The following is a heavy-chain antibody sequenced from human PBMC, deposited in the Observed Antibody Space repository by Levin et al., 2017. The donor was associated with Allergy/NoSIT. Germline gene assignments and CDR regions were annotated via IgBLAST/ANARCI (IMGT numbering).Heavy chain of an antibody. Sequence: PGGSLRLSCAASGFTFSDYYMSWIRQAPGKGLEWVSYISSSTYTNYADSVKGRFTISRDNAKNSLYLQMNSLRAEDTAVYYCARGGCSGGSCPPRSYYYYYYMDVWGKGTTVTVSS. CDR3: ARGGCSGGSCPPRSYYYYYYMDV. V-gene: IGHV3-11*05. D-gene: IGHD2-15*01. CDR2: ISSSTYT. CDR1: GFTFSDYY. J-gene: IGHJ6*03.